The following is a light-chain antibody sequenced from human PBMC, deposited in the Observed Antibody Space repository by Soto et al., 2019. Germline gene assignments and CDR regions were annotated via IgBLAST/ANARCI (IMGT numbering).Light chain of an antibody. J-gene: IGKJ1*01. CDR1: QDVSSSY. V-gene: IGKV3-20*01. Sequence: EIVLTQSPGTLSLSPGERATLSCRASQDVSSSYLAWYQQKLGQAPRLLMYGTSNRATGIPDRFSGSGSGTDFTLTISRLEAEDFAVYYCQQYGSSPPTFGQGTKVDI. CDR2: GTS. CDR3: QQYGSSPPT.